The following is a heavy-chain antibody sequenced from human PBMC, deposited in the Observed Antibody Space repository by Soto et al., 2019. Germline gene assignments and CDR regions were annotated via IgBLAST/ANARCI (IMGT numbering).Heavy chain of an antibody. CDR1: GGTFSSYA. J-gene: IGHJ4*02. CDR2: IIPIFGTA. V-gene: IGHV1-69*13. Sequence: GASVKVSCKASGGTFSSYAISWVRQAPGQGLEWMGGIIPIFGTANYAQKFQGRVTITADESTSTAYMELSSLRSEDTAVYYCARGEKKLLWFGEFRSFDYWGQGTLVTVSS. CDR3: ARGEKKLLWFGEFRSFDY. D-gene: IGHD3-10*01.